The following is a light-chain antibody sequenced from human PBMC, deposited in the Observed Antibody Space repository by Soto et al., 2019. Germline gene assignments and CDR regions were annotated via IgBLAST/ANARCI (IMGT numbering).Light chain of an antibody. CDR2: DAS. CDR3: QQRANWPWT. CDR1: QSVNSY. V-gene: IGKV3-11*01. J-gene: IGKJ1*01. Sequence: IALTQSPATLSLSPGERATLSCRASQSVNSYLAWYQQKPGQAPRLFIYDASNRATGIPARLSGSGSGTDFTLTISSLEPEEFAVYYCQQRANWPWTFGQGTKVHIK.